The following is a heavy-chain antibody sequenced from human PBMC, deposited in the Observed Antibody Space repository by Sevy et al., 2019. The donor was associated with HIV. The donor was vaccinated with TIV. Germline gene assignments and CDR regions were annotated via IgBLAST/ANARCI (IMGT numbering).Heavy chain of an antibody. J-gene: IGHJ6*02. D-gene: IGHD3-16*01. CDR2: ISHDGSYR. Sequence: GGSLRLSCAASGFTFSTYDIHWVRQAPGKGLEWVAIISHDGSYRYYADSVGGRFSMSRDNSKNTVYLQMSGLSAEDTAVYYCAKNRPPGGSLFSRHGMDVWGRGTTVTVSS. CDR1: GFTFSTYD. CDR3: AKNRPPGGSLFSRHGMDV. V-gene: IGHV3-30*18.